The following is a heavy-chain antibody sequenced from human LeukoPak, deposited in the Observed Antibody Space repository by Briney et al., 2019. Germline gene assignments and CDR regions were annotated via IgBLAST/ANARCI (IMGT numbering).Heavy chain of an antibody. V-gene: IGHV3-23*01. CDR2: MSSSDDGR. CDR1: GFSFSSYA. J-gene: IGHJ4*02. Sequence: PGGSLRLSCATSGFSFSSYAMSWVRQAPGEGLEGVSAMSSSDDGRYYAASVRGRFTISRDTSRSTLYLQMNSLRAEDAAVYYCAKAPVTSCRCAFCYPFAYWGQGTLVTVCS. D-gene: IGHD2-15*01. CDR3: AKAPVTSCRCAFCYPFAY.